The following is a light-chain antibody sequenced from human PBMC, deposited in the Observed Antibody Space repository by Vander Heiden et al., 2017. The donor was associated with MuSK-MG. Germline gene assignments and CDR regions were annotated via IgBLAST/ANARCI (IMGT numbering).Light chain of an antibody. CDR3: SSYAGSNKYV. V-gene: IGLV2-8*01. Sequence: HSPPTLPLSASASLVESLTPSRTGAGRHVAGSNSFSWNQQHPGNAPKLLHDEVSKRPSGVPDRFSGSKSGNTASPTVSGLQAENEADNYCSSYAGSNKYVFGTGTKVTVL. CDR1: GRHVAGSNS. CDR2: EVS. J-gene: IGLJ1*01.